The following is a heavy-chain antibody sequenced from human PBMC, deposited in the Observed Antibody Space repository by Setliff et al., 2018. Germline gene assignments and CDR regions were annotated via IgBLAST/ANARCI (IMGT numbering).Heavy chain of an antibody. J-gene: IGHJ4*02. V-gene: IGHV4-61*10. Sequence: PSETLSLTCTVSGGSISSGDYYWIWIRQPAGKGLEWIGRMFSSGSTNHNSSLRSRVTISVDTSKNQFSLKLSPVTAADTAVYYCARDRGGDWIYYFDYWGQGTLVTVSS. CDR3: ARDRGGDWIYYFDY. CDR1: GGSISSGDYY. D-gene: IGHD2-21*02. CDR2: MFSSGST.